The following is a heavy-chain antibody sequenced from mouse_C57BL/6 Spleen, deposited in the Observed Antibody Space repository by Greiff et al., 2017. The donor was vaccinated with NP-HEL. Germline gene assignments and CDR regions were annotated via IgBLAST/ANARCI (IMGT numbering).Heavy chain of an antibody. CDR2: INPNNGGT. CDR3: AFTTVVARDFDY. Sequence: VQLQQSGPELVKPGASVKISCKASGYTFTDYYMNWVKQSHGKSLEWIGDINPNNGGTSYNQKFKGKATLTVDKSSSTAYMELRSLTSEDSAVYYCAFTTVVARDFDYWGQGTTLTVSS. CDR1: GYTFTDYY. J-gene: IGHJ2*01. V-gene: IGHV1-26*01. D-gene: IGHD1-1*01.